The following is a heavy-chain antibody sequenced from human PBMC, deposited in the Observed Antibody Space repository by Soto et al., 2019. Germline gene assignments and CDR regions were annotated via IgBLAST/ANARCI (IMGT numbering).Heavy chain of an antibody. Sequence: EVQLLESGGGLVQPWGSLRLSCAASGFTFSSYAMSWVRQAPGKGLEWVSAISGSGGSTYYSDSVKGRFTISRDNSKNTLYLQMNILRAEDTAVYYCSNRLEPRTIWGQGTLVIVSS. J-gene: IGHJ4*02. D-gene: IGHD2-8*01. CDR1: GFTFSSYA. V-gene: IGHV3-23*01. CDR3: SNRLEPRTI. CDR2: ISGSGGST.